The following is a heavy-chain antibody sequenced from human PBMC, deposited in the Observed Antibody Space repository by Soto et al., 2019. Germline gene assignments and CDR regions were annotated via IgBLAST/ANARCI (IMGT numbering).Heavy chain of an antibody. V-gene: IGHV3-30-3*01. CDR3: ARSYGPRDYYYGMDV. J-gene: IGHJ6*02. D-gene: IGHD5-18*01. Sequence: PGGSLRLSCAASGFTFSSYAMHWVRQAPGKGLEWVAVISYDGSNKYYADSVKGRFTISRDNSKNTLYLQMNSLRAEDTAVYYCARSYGPRDYYYGMDVWGQGTTVTVSS. CDR2: ISYDGSNK. CDR1: GFTFSSYA.